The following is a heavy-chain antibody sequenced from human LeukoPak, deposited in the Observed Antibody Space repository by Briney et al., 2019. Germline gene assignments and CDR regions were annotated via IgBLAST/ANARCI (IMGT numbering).Heavy chain of an antibody. V-gene: IGHV3-23*01. CDR2: INSGDST. D-gene: IGHD4-23*01. J-gene: IGHJ3*02. CDR3: AKGRGNSVYDAFDI. CDR1: GFTFSSYA. Sequence: PGGSLRLSCAAFGFTFSSYAMSWVRQAPGKGLERVSVINSGDSTYYADSVKGRFTISRDNSKNTLYLQMNSLRAEDTAVYYCAKGRGNSVYDAFDIWGQGTMVTVSS.